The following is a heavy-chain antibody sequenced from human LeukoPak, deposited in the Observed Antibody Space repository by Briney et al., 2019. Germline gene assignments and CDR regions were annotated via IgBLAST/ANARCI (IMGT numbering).Heavy chain of an antibody. CDR2: IIPIFGIA. CDR3: ARSSGYYYDSSGYYDFDY. CDR1: GGTFSSYA. J-gene: IGHJ4*02. Sequence: SVQVSCKASGGTFSSYAISWVRQAPGQGLEWMGRIIPIFGIANYAQKFQGRVAITADKSTSTAYMELSSLRSEDTAVYYCARSSGYYYDSSGYYDFDYWGQGTLVTVSS. D-gene: IGHD3-22*01. V-gene: IGHV1-69*04.